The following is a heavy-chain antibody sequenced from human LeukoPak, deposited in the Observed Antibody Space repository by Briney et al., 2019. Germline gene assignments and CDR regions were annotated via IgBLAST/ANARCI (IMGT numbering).Heavy chain of an antibody. CDR2: ISWNSGSI. D-gene: IGHD6-13*01. V-gene: IGHV3-9*01. CDR3: VKDSLPFIAAAGHVGDY. Sequence: GGSLRLSCAASGFTFDDYAMHWVRQAPGKGLEWVSGISWNSGSIGYADSVKGRFTISRDNAKNSLYLQMNSLRAEDTALYYCVKDSLPFIAAAGHVGDYWGQGTLVTVSS. J-gene: IGHJ4*02. CDR1: GFTFDDYA.